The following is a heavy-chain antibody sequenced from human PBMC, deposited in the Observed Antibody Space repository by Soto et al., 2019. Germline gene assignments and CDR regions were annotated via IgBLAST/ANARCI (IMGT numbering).Heavy chain of an antibody. CDR3: AKGSTWRSHNCFDP. D-gene: IGHD3-3*01. Sequence: GGSLRLSCSASGCTFSRYSMSWVRQAPGKGLEWVSGMSGSGGSTYDADSLQGRFPISRDNSKNTLSLQINILKAEDTAVYYCAKGSTWRSHNCFDPRGQGTLVTASS. V-gene: IGHV3-23*01. CDR1: GCTFSRYS. J-gene: IGHJ5*02. CDR2: MSGSGGST.